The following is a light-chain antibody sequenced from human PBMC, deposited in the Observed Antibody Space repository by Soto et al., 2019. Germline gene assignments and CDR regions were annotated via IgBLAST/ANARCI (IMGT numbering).Light chain of an antibody. CDR1: QSVSRSF. Sequence: IVLTQSPGTLSLSPGERATLSCRASQSVSRSFLAWYQQKPGQAPRLLIYGASRRATGIPDMFSGSGSGTDCTLSIIGREPGDFAVYRCQQYGRSPPTFGGGTSVEIK. J-gene: IGKJ4*01. CDR3: QQYGRSPPT. V-gene: IGKV3-20*01. CDR2: GAS.